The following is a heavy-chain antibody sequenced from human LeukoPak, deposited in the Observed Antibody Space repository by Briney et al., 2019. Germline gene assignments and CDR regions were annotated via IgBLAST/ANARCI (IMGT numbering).Heavy chain of an antibody. CDR1: GLTFNNYY. CDR3: ARERYCSGGGCYRGYAFHI. CDR2: IKEDGSES. Sequence: GGSLRLSCAVSGLTFNNYYMTWVLQAPGKGLEWVAGIKEDGSESYYVDSVKGRFTISRDNAKNSLYLQMSSLRAEDTAVYYCARERYCSGGGCYRGYAFHIWGQGTMVTVSS. V-gene: IGHV3-7*01. J-gene: IGHJ3*02. D-gene: IGHD2-15*01.